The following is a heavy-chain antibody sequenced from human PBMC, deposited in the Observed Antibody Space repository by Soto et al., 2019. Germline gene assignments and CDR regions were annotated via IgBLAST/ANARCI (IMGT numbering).Heavy chain of an antibody. Sequence: SETLSLTCTVSGGSISSYYWSWIRQPPGKGLEWIGYIYYSGSTNYNPSLKSRVTISVDTSKNQFSLKLSSVTAADTAVYYCAREGDYYGFRVWDYWGQGTLVTVS. CDR3: AREGDYYGFRVWDY. J-gene: IGHJ4*02. CDR2: IYYSGST. D-gene: IGHD3-10*01. CDR1: GGSISSYY. V-gene: IGHV4-59*01.